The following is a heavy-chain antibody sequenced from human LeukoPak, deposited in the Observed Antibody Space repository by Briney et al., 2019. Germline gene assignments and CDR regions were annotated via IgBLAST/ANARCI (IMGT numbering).Heavy chain of an antibody. V-gene: IGHV4-59*12. J-gene: IGHJ3*02. CDR3: ARPYCSSTSCYRRYAFDI. CDR1: GGSIRTYY. CDR2: VYDSGST. Sequence: SETLSLTCNASGGSIRTYYWSWIRQSPGRGLEWLGYVYDSGSTKYNPSLKSRVTISIDTSKSQFSLKVNSVTAADTAVYYCARPYCSSTSCYRRYAFDIWGQGTMVTVSS. D-gene: IGHD2-2*02.